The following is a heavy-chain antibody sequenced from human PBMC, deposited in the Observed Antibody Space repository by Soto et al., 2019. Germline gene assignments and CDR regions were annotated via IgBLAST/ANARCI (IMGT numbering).Heavy chain of an antibody. CDR3: ARDKVRGRYGMDV. V-gene: IGHV4-31*03. Sequence: QVQLQESGPGLVKPSQTLSLTCTVSGGSISSGGYYWSWIRQHPGKGLEWIGYIYYSGSTYYNPSLNSRVTISVDTSKNQFSRKLSSVTAADTAVYYCARDKVRGRYGMDVWGQGTTVTVSS. CDR1: GGSISSGGYY. D-gene: IGHD3-10*01. CDR2: IYYSGST. J-gene: IGHJ6*02.